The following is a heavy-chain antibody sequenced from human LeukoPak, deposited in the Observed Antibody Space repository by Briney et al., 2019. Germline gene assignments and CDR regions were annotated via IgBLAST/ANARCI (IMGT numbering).Heavy chain of an antibody. D-gene: IGHD1-26*01. V-gene: IGHV3-30-3*01. CDR1: GFTFSSYA. CDR2: ISYDGSNK. CDR3: AREYSGSYYSVAY. Sequence: GSLRLSCAASGFTFSSYAMHWVRQAPGKGLEWVAVISYDGSNKYYADSVKGRFTISRDNSKNTLYLQMNSLRAEDTAVYYCAREYSGSYYSVAYWGQGTLVTVSS. J-gene: IGHJ4*02.